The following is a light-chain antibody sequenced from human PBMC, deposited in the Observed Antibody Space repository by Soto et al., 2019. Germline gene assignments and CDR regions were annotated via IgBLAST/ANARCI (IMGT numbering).Light chain of an antibody. J-gene: IGLJ2*01. CDR2: EVS. CDR1: RSDVGGYNY. Sequence: QSALTQPPSASGSPGQSVAISCTGTRSDVGGYNYVSWYQHHPGKGPKLIIYEVSKRPSGVPDRFSGSKSGNTASLTVSGLQAEDEGDYYCSSFAGSNTVFGGGTKLTVL. V-gene: IGLV2-8*01. CDR3: SSFAGSNTV.